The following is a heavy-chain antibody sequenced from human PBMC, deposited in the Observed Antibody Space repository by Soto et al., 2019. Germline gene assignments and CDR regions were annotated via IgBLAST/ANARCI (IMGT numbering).Heavy chain of an antibody. CDR2: ISYDGSNK. D-gene: IGHD3-22*01. CDR1: GFIFNTYD. CDR3: ARDGPNYDSSGYYYDAFDI. V-gene: IGHV3-30*03. Sequence: QPGGSLRLSCAASGFIFNTYDMHWVRQAPGKGLEWVAVISYDGSNKYYADSVKGRLTISRDNSKKMLYLQMNSLRPEDTAVYYCARDGPNYDSSGYYYDAFDIWGQGTMVTVSS. J-gene: IGHJ3*02.